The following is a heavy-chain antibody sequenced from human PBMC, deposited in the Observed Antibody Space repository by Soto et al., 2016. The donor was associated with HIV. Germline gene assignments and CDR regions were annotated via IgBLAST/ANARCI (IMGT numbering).Heavy chain of an antibody. Sequence: QVQLVQSGAEVKKPGASVKVPCRSSGYTFIAYFMHWVRQAPGQGPEWMGWINPQNGGTNFAHKFRGRVTMTTDTSISTAYLELSRLTSDDTAVYFCARYRKSEGRDAFDMWGQGTMVTVSS. J-gene: IGHJ3*02. CDR3: ARYRKSEGRDAFDM. V-gene: IGHV1-2*02. CDR2: INPQNGGT. D-gene: IGHD3-3*01. CDR1: GYTFIAYF.